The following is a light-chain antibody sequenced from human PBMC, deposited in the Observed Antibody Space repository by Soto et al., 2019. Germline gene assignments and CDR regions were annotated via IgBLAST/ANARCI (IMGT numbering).Light chain of an antibody. CDR1: SSNIGGNS. CDR3: GSWDSSLSAYV. Sequence: QYVVTQPPSVSAAPGQKVTISCSGSSSNIGGNSVSWYQQLPGTAPKLLIYDDNKRPSGIPDRFSGSKSGTSATLGITGFQTGDEADYYCGSWDSSLSAYVFGTGTKVTVL. CDR2: DDN. J-gene: IGLJ1*01. V-gene: IGLV1-51*01.